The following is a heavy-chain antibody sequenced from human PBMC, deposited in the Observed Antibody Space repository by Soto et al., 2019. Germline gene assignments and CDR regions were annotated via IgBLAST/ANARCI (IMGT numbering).Heavy chain of an antibody. CDR3: ARDFYDSSGYPHDAFDI. D-gene: IGHD3-22*01. CDR1: GGTFSSYA. J-gene: IGHJ3*02. Sequence: SVKVSCKASGGTFSSYAISWVRQAPGQGLEWMGGIIPIFGTANYAQKFQGRVTITADESTSTAYMELSSLRSEDTAVYYCARDFYDSSGYPHDAFDIWGQGTMVTVSS. CDR2: IIPIFGTA. V-gene: IGHV1-69*13.